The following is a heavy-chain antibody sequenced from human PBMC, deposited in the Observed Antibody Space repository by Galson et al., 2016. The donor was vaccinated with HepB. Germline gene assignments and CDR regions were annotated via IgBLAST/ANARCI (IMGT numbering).Heavy chain of an antibody. CDR2: MSFDGATK. J-gene: IGHJ5*02. CDR3: ARDFRSGWTNWFDP. Sequence: SLRLSCAASGFSFSDYGMHWIRQAPGKGLEWVAIMSFDGATKYTDSVTGRFTISRDTSKNTLYLQMNSLRAEDTAIYYCARDFRSGWTNWFDPWGQGTLVTVSS. D-gene: IGHD6-19*01. V-gene: IGHV3-30*03. CDR1: GFSFSDYG.